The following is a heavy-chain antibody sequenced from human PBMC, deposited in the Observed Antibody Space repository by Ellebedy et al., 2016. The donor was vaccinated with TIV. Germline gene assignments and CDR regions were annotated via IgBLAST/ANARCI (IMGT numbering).Heavy chain of an antibody. Sequence: PGGSLRLSCAASGFTFSSYAMSWVRQAPGKGLEWVSAISGSGGSTYYADSVKGRFTISRDNSKNTLYLQMNSLRAEDTAVYYCAKSGGEVVPAARLPLYYYYGMDVWGQGTTVTVSS. CDR1: GFTFSSYA. CDR2: ISGSGGST. D-gene: IGHD2-2*01. J-gene: IGHJ6*02. V-gene: IGHV3-23*01. CDR3: AKSGGEVVPAARLPLYYYYGMDV.